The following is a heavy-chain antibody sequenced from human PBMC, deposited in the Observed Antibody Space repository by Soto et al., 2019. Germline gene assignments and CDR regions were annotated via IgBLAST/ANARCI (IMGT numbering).Heavy chain of an antibody. J-gene: IGHJ5*02. V-gene: IGHV1-18*01. Sequence: ASVKVSCKASGYTFTSYGISWVRQAPGQGLEWMGWISAYNGNTNYAQKLQGRVTMTTDTSTSTAYMELRSLRSDDTAVYYCARDREDTAMVHYLERHSSPWFDPWGQGTLVTVSP. CDR1: GYTFTSYG. D-gene: IGHD5-18*01. CDR2: ISAYNGNT. CDR3: ARDREDTAMVHYLERHSSPWFDP.